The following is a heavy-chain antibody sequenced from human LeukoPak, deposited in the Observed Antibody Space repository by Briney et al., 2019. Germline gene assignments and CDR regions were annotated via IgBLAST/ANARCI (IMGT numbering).Heavy chain of an antibody. CDR3: ARDIGRGGAVGAIDY. D-gene: IGHD6-19*01. CDR1: GFIFSPYR. CDR2: ISSSSSYI. Sequence: GGSLRLSCAAFGFIFSPYRMHWVRQAPGKGLEWVSSISSSSSYIYYADSVKGRFTISRDNAKNSLYLQMNSLRAEDTAVYYCARDIGRGGAVGAIDYWGQGTLVTVSS. J-gene: IGHJ4*02. V-gene: IGHV3-21*01.